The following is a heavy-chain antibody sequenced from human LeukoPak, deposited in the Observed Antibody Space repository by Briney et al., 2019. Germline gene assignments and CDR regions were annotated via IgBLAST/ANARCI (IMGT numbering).Heavy chain of an antibody. CDR3: ARVRITGYDYRYFDY. CDR2: IYYSGST. D-gene: IGHD5-12*01. Sequence: SETLSLTCIVSGGSISSYYWSWIRQPPGKGLEWIGYIYYSGSTNYNPSLKSRVTISVDTSKNQFSLKLSSVTAADTAVYYCARVRITGYDYRYFDYWGQGTLVTVSS. V-gene: IGHV4-59*01. J-gene: IGHJ4*02. CDR1: GGSISSYY.